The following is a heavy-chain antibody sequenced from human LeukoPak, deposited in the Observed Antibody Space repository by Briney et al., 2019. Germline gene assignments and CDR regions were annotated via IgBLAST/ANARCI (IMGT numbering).Heavy chain of an antibody. D-gene: IGHD3-16*01. CDR2: INPNSGGT. CDR1: GYTFTGYY. J-gene: IGHJ5*02. Sequence: ASVKVSCKASGYTFTGYYMHWVRQAPGQGLEWMGWINPNSGGTNYAQKFQGRVTMTRDTSISTAYMELSRLRSDDTAVYYCARDSAVWGSLNWFDPWGQGTLVTVSS. V-gene: IGHV1-2*02. CDR3: ARDSAVWGSLNWFDP.